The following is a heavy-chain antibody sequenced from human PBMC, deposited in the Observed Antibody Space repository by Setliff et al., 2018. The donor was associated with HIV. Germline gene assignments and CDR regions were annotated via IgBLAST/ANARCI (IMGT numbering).Heavy chain of an antibody. CDR3: AKGWGDSSGYYTGSYDMDV. D-gene: IGHD3-22*01. CDR2: IYSGGST. V-gene: IGHV3-53*05. J-gene: IGHJ6*02. Sequence: PGGSLRLSCAASGFTVSSNYMSWVRQAPGKGLEWVSVIYSGGSTYYADSVKGRFTISRDNSKNTLYLQMNSLRAEDTAVYYCAKGWGDSSGYYTGSYDMDVWGQGTLVTVSS. CDR1: GFTVSSNY.